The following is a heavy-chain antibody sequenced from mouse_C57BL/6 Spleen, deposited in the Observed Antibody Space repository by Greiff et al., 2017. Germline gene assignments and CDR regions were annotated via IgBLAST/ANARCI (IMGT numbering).Heavy chain of an antibody. V-gene: IGHV1-82*01. D-gene: IGHD1-1*02. Sequence: QVQLKQSGPELVKPGASVKISCKASGYAFSSSWMNWVKQRPGKGLEWIGRIYPGDGDTNYNGKFKGKATLTADKSSSTAYMQLSSLTSEDSAVYCCARWGGLYAMGYWGQGTSVTVSS. CDR2: IYPGDGDT. J-gene: IGHJ4*01. CDR3: ARWGGLYAMGY. CDR1: GYAFSSSW.